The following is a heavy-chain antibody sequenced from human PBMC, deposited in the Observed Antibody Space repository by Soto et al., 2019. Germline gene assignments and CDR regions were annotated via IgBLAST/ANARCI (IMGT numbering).Heavy chain of an antibody. CDR1: GGSITSRSHY. Sequence: SETQSLTCTVSGGSITSRSHYWDWVRQPRGKGLECIGNIYYDGNTYYNPSLKSRVTISLDTSKNEFSLRLNSVTAADTAVYYCARSSITPRLIMYPFDYWGQGTLVTVSS. V-gene: IGHV4-39*01. D-gene: IGHD6-6*01. CDR3: ARSSITPRLIMYPFDY. CDR2: IYYDGNT. J-gene: IGHJ4*02.